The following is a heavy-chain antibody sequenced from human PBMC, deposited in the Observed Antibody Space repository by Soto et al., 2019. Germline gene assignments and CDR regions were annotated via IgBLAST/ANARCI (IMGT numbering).Heavy chain of an antibody. V-gene: IGHV3-64*01. CDR3: ARRARADFYYMAV. Sequence: EVQLAESGGGLAQPGGSLRLSCAASGFTLSGYAMDWVRQAPGKGLEYVSGISSNGVGTYYANSVQGRFTISRDNSKHAVYLQIGTLRPDAMAIYYCARRARADFYYMAVYGKGTTVTVA. CDR2: ISSNGVGT. J-gene: IGHJ6*03. CDR1: GFTLSGYA. D-gene: IGHD3-3*01.